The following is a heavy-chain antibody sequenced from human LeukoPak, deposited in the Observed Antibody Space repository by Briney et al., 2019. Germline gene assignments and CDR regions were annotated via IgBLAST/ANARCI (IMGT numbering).Heavy chain of an antibody. CDR1: GGSVTSYY. Sequence: SETLSLTCTVSGGSVTSYYCNWVRQPPGRGLEWIGYIYYSGGTNYNPSLESRVTISLDTAKDQFSLKLRSVTAEDTAVYYCATTGATSPSSASWFNIEYWGQGTLVPVSS. CDR3: ATTGATSPSSASWFNIEY. V-gene: IGHV4-59*08. CDR2: IYYSGGT. J-gene: IGHJ4*02. D-gene: IGHD6-13*01.